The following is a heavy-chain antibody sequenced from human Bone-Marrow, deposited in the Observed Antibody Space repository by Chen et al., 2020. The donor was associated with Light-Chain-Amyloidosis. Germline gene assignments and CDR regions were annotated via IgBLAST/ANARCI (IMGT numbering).Heavy chain of an antibody. V-gene: IGHV4-31*03. CDR2: IYYSGSP. J-gene: IGHJ6*02. D-gene: IGHD3-22*01. Sequence: QVQLQESGPGLVKPSQTLSLTCTVSGGSISSGGYYWSWIRQHPGKGLEWIGYIYYSGSPYYHPAPKNRVTISIGPSKNQFPLKLSPVTAADTAVYYRARETPYHDSGDLYGMDVWGQGTTVTVSS. CDR3: ARETPYHDSGDLYGMDV. CDR1: GGSISSGGYY.